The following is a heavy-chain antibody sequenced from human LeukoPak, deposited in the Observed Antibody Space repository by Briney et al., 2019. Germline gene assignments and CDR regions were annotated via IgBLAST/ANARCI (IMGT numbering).Heavy chain of an antibody. Sequence: SETLSLTCTVSGGSMSSWCWSWIRQPPGKGLEWIGYIFYSGSTYYNPSLKSRVTISVDTSKNQFSLKLSSVTAADTAVYYCARANFWSGFDYWGQGSLVPVSS. CDR3: ARANFWSGFDY. D-gene: IGHD3-3*01. CDR1: GGSMSSWC. CDR2: IFYSGST. V-gene: IGHV4-59*01. J-gene: IGHJ4*02.